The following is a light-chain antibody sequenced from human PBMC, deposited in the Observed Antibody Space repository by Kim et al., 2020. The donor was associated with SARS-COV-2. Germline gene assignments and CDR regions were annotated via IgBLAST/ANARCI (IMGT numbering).Light chain of an antibody. CDR2: LTS. Sequence: ASVGDRVTITCRASQGISSRLAWYQQEPGKAPKLLIYLTSTLQSGVPSRFSGSGSATEFTLTVSSLQPEDFATYYCQQSTSYPITFGGGTKVDIK. V-gene: IGKV1-9*01. CDR1: QGISSR. CDR3: QQSTSYPIT. J-gene: IGKJ4*01.